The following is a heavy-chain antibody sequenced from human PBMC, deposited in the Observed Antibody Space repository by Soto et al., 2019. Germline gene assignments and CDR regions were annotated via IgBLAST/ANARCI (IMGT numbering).Heavy chain of an antibody. CDR3: AVAGPKYYYGSGKTSPAPFDY. Sequence: SCKASGYTFTSYGISWVRQAPGQGLEWMGWISAYNGNTNYAQKLQGRVTMTTDTSTSTAYMELRSLRSDDTAVYYCAVAGPKYYYGSGKTSPAPFDYWGQGTLVTVSS. V-gene: IGHV1-18*01. CDR2: ISAYNGNT. J-gene: IGHJ4*02. CDR1: GYTFTSYG. D-gene: IGHD3-10*01.